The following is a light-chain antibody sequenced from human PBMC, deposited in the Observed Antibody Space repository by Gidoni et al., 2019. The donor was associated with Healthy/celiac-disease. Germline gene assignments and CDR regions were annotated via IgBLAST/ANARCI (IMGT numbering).Light chain of an antibody. V-gene: IGKV4-1*01. Sequence: DTVMTQPPDSLAVSLGERATINCKSSQSVLYSSNNKNYLAWYQQKPGQPPKLLIYWASTRESGVPDRFSGGGSGADFTLTISSLQAEDVAVYYCQQYYSTPLTFGGGTKVEIK. CDR1: QSVLYSSNNKNY. CDR3: QQYYSTPLT. J-gene: IGKJ4*01. CDR2: WAS.